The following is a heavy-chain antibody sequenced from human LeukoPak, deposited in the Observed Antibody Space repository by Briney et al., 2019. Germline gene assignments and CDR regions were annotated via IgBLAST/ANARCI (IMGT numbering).Heavy chain of an antibody. Sequence: GASVKVSCTASGGTFSSYAISWVRQAPGQGLEWMGRIIPIFGIANYAQKFQGRVTITADKSTSTAYMELSSLRSEDTAVYYCASWGYCSSTSCYRGSGYYYYGMDVWGQGTTVTVSS. CDR1: GGTFSSYA. CDR2: IIPIFGIA. J-gene: IGHJ6*02. D-gene: IGHD2-2*02. CDR3: ASWGYCSSTSCYRGSGYYYYGMDV. V-gene: IGHV1-69*04.